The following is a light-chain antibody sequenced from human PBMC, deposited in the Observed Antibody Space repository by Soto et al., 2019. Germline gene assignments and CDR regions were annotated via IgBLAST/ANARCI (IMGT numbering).Light chain of an antibody. V-gene: IGKV1-5*01. Sequence: DIQMTQSPSTLSASVGDRVTITCRASQSISSWLAWYQQKPGKAPKLLIYDASSLESGVPSRFSGSGSGTEFTLTLSSLQTYDFSTYYCQQYNSYSPWTFGQGTKVEIK. CDR2: DAS. CDR1: QSISSW. CDR3: QQYNSYSPWT. J-gene: IGKJ1*01.